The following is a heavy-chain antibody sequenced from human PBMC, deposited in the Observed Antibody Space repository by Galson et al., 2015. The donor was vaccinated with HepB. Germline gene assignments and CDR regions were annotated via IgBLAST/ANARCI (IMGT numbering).Heavy chain of an antibody. CDR2: IGSSSTYI. J-gene: IGHJ5*02. V-gene: IGHV3-21*01. Sequence: SLRLSCAASGLTLSSYSMNWVRQAPGKGLEWVSSIGSSSTYIYYADSVKGRFTISRDNAKNSLYLQMYSLRVEDTAVYYCASRSGQQLGNGNWFDPWGQGTLVTVSS. D-gene: IGHD6-13*01. CDR3: ASRSGQQLGNGNWFDP. CDR1: GLTLSSYS.